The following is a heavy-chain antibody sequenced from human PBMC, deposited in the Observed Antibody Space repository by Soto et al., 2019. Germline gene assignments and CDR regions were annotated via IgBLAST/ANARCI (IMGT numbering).Heavy chain of an antibody. J-gene: IGHJ6*02. CDR1: GFTFSSYG. V-gene: IGHV3-33*01. Sequence: AGGSLRLSCAASGFTFSSYGMHWVRQAPGKGLEWVAAIWYDGSNKYYADSVKGRFTISRDNAKNTLYLQMNSLRDEDTAVYYWARGSDRGGAKPKYYYYGMDVWGQGTTVTVSS. CDR2: IWYDGSNK. D-gene: IGHD2-15*01. CDR3: ARGSDRGGAKPKYYYYGMDV.